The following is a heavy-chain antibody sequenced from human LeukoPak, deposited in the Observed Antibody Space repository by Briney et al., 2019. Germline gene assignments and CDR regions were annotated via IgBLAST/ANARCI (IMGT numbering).Heavy chain of an antibody. CDR2: ITGSGGNR. Sequence: PGGSLRLSCAASGFTFSSHGMNWVRQAPGKGLEWVSGITGSGGNRYYADSVKGRFTISRDNSKNTLYLQMNSLRAEDTAVYYCARDPYSGGYGSYYYYYMDVWGKGTTVTISS. V-gene: IGHV3-23*01. CDR3: ARDPYSGGYGSYYYYYMDV. CDR1: GFTFSSHG. J-gene: IGHJ6*03. D-gene: IGHD1-26*01.